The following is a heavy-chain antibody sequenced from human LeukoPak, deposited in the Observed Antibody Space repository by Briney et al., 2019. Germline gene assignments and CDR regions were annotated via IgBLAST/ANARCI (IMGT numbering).Heavy chain of an antibody. D-gene: IGHD1-1*01. CDR1: GFTFDDYA. CDR3: AKGVGPGMTYYYMDV. V-gene: IGHV3-9*01. CDR2: ISWNSGSI. J-gene: IGHJ6*03. Sequence: GGSLRLSCAASGFTFDDYAMHWVRQAPGKGLEWVSGISWNSGSIGYADSVKGRFTISRDNAKNSLYLQMNSLRAEDTALYYCAKGVGPGMTYYYMDVWGKGTTVTVSS.